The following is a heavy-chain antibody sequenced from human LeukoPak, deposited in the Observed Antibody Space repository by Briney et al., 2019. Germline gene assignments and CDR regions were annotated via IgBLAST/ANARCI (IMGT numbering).Heavy chain of an antibody. CDR1: GFTFSSYA. CDR3: AKDRHYDFWSGYYYYYYYGMDV. Sequence: GRSLRLSCAASGFTFSSYAMHWVRQAPGKGLEWVAVISYDGSNKYYADSVKGRFTISRDNSKNTLYLQMNSLRAEDTAVYYCAKDRHYDFWSGYYYYYYYGMDVWGQGTTVTVSS. CDR2: ISYDGSNK. D-gene: IGHD3-3*01. V-gene: IGHV3-30*04. J-gene: IGHJ6*02.